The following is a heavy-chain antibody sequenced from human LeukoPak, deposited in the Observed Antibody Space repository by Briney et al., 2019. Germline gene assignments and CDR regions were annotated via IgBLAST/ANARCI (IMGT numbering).Heavy chain of an antibody. CDR3: ARDLHRVVVRGVPHYYNYMDV. CDR2: ISSSGSTI. V-gene: IGHV3-11*01. J-gene: IGHJ6*03. D-gene: IGHD3-10*01. Sequence: PGGSLRLSCAASGFTFSDYYMSWIRQAPGKGLEWVSYISSSGSTIYYADSVKGRFTISRDNAKNSLYLQMNSLRAEDTAVYYCARDLHRVVVRGVPHYYNYMDVWGKGTTVTISS. CDR1: GFTFSDYY.